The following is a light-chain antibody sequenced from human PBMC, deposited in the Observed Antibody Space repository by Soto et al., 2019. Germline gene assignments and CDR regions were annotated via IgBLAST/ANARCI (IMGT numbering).Light chain of an antibody. CDR2: AAS. CDR1: QGVSAY. Sequence: DIQMTQSPSSLSASVGDRVTITCRASQGVSAYLAWYQQKPGKVPKLLIYAASTLQSGVPSRFSGSGSGTDFTLTISSLQPEDVATYYCQKYNSAPPTFGGGTKVEIK. V-gene: IGKV1-27*01. J-gene: IGKJ4*01. CDR3: QKYNSAPPT.